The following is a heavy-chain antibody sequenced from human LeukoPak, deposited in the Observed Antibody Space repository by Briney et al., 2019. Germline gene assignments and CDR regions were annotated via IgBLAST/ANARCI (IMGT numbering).Heavy chain of an antibody. V-gene: IGHV1-18*01. CDR2: ISAYNGNT. CDR1: GYTFTSYG. Sequence: ASVKVSCKASGYTFTSYGISWVRQAPGQGLEWMGWISAYNGNTNYAQKLQGRVTMTTDTSTSTAYMELRSLRSDDTAVYYCARAPRYYYDSSGYPPEDYWSQGTLVTVSS. CDR3: ARAPRYYYDSSGYPPEDY. D-gene: IGHD3-22*01. J-gene: IGHJ4*02.